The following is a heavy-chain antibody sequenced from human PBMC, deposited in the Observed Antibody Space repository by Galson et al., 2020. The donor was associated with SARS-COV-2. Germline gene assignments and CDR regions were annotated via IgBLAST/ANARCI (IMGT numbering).Heavy chain of an antibody. Sequence: TCTVSGFSLSNARMGVSWIRQPPGKALEWLAHIFSNDEKSYSTSLKSRLTISKDTSKSQVVLTMTNMDPVDTATYYCARGTYCSGGSCYSTNWFDPWGQGTLGTVSS. J-gene: IGHJ5*02. CDR2: IFSNDEK. D-gene: IGHD2-15*01. V-gene: IGHV2-26*01. CDR3: ARGTYCSGGSCYSTNWFDP. CDR1: GFSLSNARMG.